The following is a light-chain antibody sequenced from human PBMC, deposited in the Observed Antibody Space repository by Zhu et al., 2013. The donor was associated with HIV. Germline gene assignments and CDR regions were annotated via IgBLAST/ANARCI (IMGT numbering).Light chain of an antibody. V-gene: IGLV2-14*03. CDR1: SSDVGGYNY. CDR2: DNN. Sequence: QSALTQPASVSGSPGQSITISCTGTSSDVGGYNYVSWYQQLPGTAPKLLIYDNNKRPSGIPDRFSGSKSGTSASLAISGLRSEDEADYFCAAWDDSLSGLVFGGGTKLTVL. CDR3: AAWDDSLSGLV. J-gene: IGLJ2*01.